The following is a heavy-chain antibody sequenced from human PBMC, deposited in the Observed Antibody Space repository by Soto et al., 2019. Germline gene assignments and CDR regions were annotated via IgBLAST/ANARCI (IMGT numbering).Heavy chain of an antibody. V-gene: IGHV1-2*04. CDR2: INPNSGGT. CDR3: ARNGATTFRGTYGMDV. D-gene: IGHD3-16*01. J-gene: IGHJ6*02. CDR1: GDTFTGYY. Sequence: ASVKVSCKASGDTFTGYYMHWVRQAPGQGLEWMGWINPNSGGTNYAQKFQGWVTMTRDTSISTAYMELSRLRSDDTAVYYCARNGATTFRGTYGMDVWGQGTTVTVSS.